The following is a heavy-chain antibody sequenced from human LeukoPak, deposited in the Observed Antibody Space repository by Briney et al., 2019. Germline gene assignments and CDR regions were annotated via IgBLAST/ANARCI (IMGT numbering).Heavy chain of an antibody. V-gene: IGHV1-2*02. CDR1: GYTFTGYY. CDR3: ARDNRWASGSYGGQIDY. D-gene: IGHD1-26*01. CDR2: INPTSGGT. Sequence: ASVKVSCKASGYTFTGYYIHWVRQAPGQGLEWMGWINPTSGGTNYAQKFQDRVTMTRDTSTSTAYMELRSLRSDDTAVYYCARDNRWASGSYGGQIDYWGQGTLVTVSS. J-gene: IGHJ4*02.